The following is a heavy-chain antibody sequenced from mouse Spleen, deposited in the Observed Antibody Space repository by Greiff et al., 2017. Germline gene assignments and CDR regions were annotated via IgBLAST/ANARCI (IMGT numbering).Heavy chain of an antibody. J-gene: IGHJ4*01. CDR2: IHPNSGST. CDR1: GYTFTSYW. Sequence: QVQLQQPGAELVKPGASVKLSCKASGYTFTSYWMHWVKQRPGQGLEWIGMIHPNSGSTNYNEKFKSKATLTVDKSSSTAYMQLSSLTSEDSAVYYCAKNYGNFNYYAMDYWGQGTSVTVSS. CDR3: AKNYGNFNYYAMDY. D-gene: IGHD2-1*01. V-gene: IGHV1-64*01.